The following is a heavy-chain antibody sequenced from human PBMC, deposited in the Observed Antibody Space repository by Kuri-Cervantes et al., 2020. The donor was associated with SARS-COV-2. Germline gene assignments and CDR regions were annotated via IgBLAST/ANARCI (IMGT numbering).Heavy chain of an antibody. CDR2: IGTAGDA. CDR3: ARERVYGTGLDY. Sequence: GGSLRLSCAASGFTFSSYDMHWVRQATGKGLEWVSAIGTAGDAYYPGSVKGRFTISRENAKNSLYLQMNSLRAEDTAVYYCARERVYGTGLDYWGQGTLVTVSS. D-gene: IGHD5/OR15-5a*01. V-gene: IGHV3-13*01. CDR1: GFTFSSYD. J-gene: IGHJ4*02.